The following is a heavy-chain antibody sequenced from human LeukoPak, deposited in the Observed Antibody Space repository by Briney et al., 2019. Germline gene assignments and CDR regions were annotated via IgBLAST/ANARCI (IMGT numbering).Heavy chain of an antibody. J-gene: IGHJ1*01. CDR1: GYSFTSYW. V-gene: IGHV5-51*01. Sequence: GESLKISCKGSGYSFTSYWIGWVRQMPGKGLEWMEIIYPGDSDTRYSPSFQGQVTISADKSISTAYPQWSSLKALDTAMYYCASSRANWEYFQHWGQGTLVTVSS. D-gene: IGHD5-24*01. CDR2: IYPGDSDT. CDR3: ASSRANWEYFQH.